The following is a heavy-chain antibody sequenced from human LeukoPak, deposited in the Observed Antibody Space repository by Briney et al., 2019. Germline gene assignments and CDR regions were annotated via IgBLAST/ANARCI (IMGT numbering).Heavy chain of an antibody. CDR3: VRNLAYDSFDI. V-gene: IGHV3-7*01. CDR1: RFTFSSSW. D-gene: IGHD3-16*01. J-gene: IGHJ3*02. Sequence: GGSLRLSCAASRFTFSSSWMAWVRQAPGKGLEWVATIKEDGSQKYYVDFVKGRFTISRDNAKNSLFLQMNSLRVEDTAVYFCVRNLAYDSFDIWGQGTKVTVSS. CDR2: IKEDGSQK.